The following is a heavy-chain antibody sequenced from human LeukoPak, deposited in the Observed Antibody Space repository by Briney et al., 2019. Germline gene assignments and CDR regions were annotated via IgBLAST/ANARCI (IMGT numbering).Heavy chain of an antibody. CDR2: IYYSGST. CDR1: GGSISSYY. V-gene: IGHV4-59*08. D-gene: IGHD5-18*01. Sequence: PSETLSLTCTVSGGSISSYYWSWIRQPPGKGLEWIGYIYYSGSTNYNPSLKSRVTISVDTSKNQFSLKLSSVTAADTAVYYCARWGNGNSYGSSFDYWGQGTLVTVSS. CDR3: ARWGNGNSYGSSFDY. J-gene: IGHJ4*02.